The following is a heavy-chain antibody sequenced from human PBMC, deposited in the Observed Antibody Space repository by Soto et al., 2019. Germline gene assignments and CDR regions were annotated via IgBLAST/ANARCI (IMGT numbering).Heavy chain of an antibody. D-gene: IGHD6-25*01. V-gene: IGHV4-39*01. J-gene: IGHJ4*02. Sequence: PXETLSLTCTVSGGSISSSSYYGGWIRQPPGKGLEWIGSIYYSGSTYYNPSLKSRVTISVDTSKNQFSLKLSSVTAADTAVYHCARHAPIDKRLDYWGQGTLVTVSS. CDR3: ARHAPIDKRLDY. CDR1: GGSISSSSYY. CDR2: IYYSGST.